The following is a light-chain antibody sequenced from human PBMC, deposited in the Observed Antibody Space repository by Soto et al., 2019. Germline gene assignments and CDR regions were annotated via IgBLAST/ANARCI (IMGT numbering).Light chain of an antibody. J-gene: IGLJ3*02. V-gene: IGLV4-69*01. Sequence: QAVVTQAPSASASLGASVKLTCTLSSGHSDYAIAWHQQQPEKGPRFLMKLTSDGSHIKGDGIPDRFSGSSSGAERYLIISSLQSEDEADYYCQTWGTGVWVFGGGTKLTVL. CDR3: QTWGTGVWV. CDR1: SGHSDYA. CDR2: LTSDGSH.